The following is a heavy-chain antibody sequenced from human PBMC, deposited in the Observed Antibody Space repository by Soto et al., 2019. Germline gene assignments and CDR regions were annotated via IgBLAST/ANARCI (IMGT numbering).Heavy chain of an antibody. Sequence: ASVKVSCKASGYTFTSYYMHWVRQAPGQGLEWMGIINPSGGSTSYAQKFQGRVTMTRNTSTSTVYMELSSLRSEDTAVYYCARDLGSTNPNKYYYYYYMDVWGKGTTVTVSS. CDR3: ARDLGSTNPNKYYYYYYMDV. CDR1: GYTFTSYY. CDR2: INPSGGST. V-gene: IGHV1-46*03. J-gene: IGHJ6*03. D-gene: IGHD2-2*01.